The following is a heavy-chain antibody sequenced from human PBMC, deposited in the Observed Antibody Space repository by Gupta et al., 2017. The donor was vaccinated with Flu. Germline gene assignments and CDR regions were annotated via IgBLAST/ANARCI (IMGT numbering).Heavy chain of an antibody. CDR2: ISWNGDTI. V-gene: IGHV3-9*01. Sequence: EVQLVESGGGLVQPGRSLRLSCAASGFTLDDHAMHWVQQGPGKGLEWVSSISWNGDTIVYADSVKGRFTISRDNAKNSLYLQMNSLRAEDTAFYYCAKDWGSTGLYFFDFWGQGALVTVSS. CDR1: GFTLDDHA. D-gene: IGHD2-8*02. J-gene: IGHJ4*02. CDR3: AKDWGSTGLYFFDF.